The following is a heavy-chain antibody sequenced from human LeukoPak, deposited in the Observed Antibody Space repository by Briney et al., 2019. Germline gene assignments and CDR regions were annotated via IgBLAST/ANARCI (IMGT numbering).Heavy chain of an antibody. CDR1: GYTFTSYY. Sequence: ASVKVSCKASGYTFTSYYMHWVRQAPGQGLEWMGWINPNSGGTNYAQKFQGRVTMTRDTSISTAYMELSRLRSDDTAVYYCAKEAPPNYYGSGSYYNVSYYYYYMDVWGKGTTVTVSS. CDR2: INPNSGGT. CDR3: AKEAPPNYYGSGSYYNVSYYYYYMDV. J-gene: IGHJ6*03. D-gene: IGHD3-10*01. V-gene: IGHV1-2*02.